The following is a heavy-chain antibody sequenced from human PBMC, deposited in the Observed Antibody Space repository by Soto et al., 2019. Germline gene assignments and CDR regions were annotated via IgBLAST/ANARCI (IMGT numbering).Heavy chain of an antibody. Sequence: SETLSLTCTVSGGSISSSSYYWGWIRQPPGKGLEWIGSIYYSGSTYYNPSLKSRVTISVDTSKNQFSLKLSSVTAADTAVYYCARLKGRGSQCYFDYWGQGTLVTVSS. CDR1: GGSISSSSYY. D-gene: IGHD1-26*01. CDR2: IYYSGST. V-gene: IGHV4-39*01. CDR3: ARLKGRGSQCYFDY. J-gene: IGHJ4*02.